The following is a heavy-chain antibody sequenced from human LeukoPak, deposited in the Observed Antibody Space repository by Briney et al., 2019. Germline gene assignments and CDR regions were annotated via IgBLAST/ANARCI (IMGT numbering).Heavy chain of an antibody. CDR3: ARRGSSGYYPAFDI. V-gene: IGHV4-59*12. J-gene: IGHJ3*02. D-gene: IGHD3-22*01. Sequence: SETLSLTCTVSGGSISSYYWSWIRQPPGKGLEWIGYIYYSGSTNYNPSLKSRVTMSVDTSKNQFSLKLSSVTAADTAVHYCARRGSSGYYPAFDIWGQGTMVTVSS. CDR2: IYYSGST. CDR1: GGSISSYY.